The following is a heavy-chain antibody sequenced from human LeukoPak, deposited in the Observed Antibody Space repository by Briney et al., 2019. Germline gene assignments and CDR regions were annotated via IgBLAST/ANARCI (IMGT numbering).Heavy chain of an antibody. CDR3: AKDPRYSDYVNWFDP. CDR2: ISGSGGST. Sequence: PGGSLRLSCAVSGFTFSSYWMAWVRQAPGKGLEWVSTISGSGGSTFYADSVKGRFTISRDNSRNTLYLQVNSLRAEDTAVYYCAKDPRYSDYVNWFDPWGQGTLVTVSS. CDR1: GFTFSSYW. V-gene: IGHV3-23*01. J-gene: IGHJ5*02. D-gene: IGHD4-11*01.